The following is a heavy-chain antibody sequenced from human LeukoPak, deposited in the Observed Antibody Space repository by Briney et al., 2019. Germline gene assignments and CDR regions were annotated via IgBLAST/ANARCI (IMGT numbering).Heavy chain of an antibody. D-gene: IGHD2-2*01. J-gene: IGHJ5*02. CDR1: GYTFTSYG. V-gene: IGHV1-18*01. Sequence: GASVKVSCKASGYTFTSYGISWVRQAPGQGLEWMGWISAYNGNTNYAQKLQGRVTMTTDTSTSTAYMELRSLRSDDTAVHYCARGGAGLVPAAPKNWFDPWGQGTLVTVSS. CDR2: ISAYNGNT. CDR3: ARGGAGLVPAAPKNWFDP.